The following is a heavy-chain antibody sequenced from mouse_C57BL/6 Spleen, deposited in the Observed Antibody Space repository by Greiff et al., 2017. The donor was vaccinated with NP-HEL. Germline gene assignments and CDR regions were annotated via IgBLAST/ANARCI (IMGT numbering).Heavy chain of an antibody. D-gene: IGHD1-1*02. CDR3: AREGVGRGYFDV. CDR2: IYPRSGNT. J-gene: IGHJ1*03. Sequence: VHVVESGAELARPGASVKLSCKASGYTFTSYGISWVKQRPGQGLEWIGEIYPRSGNTYYNEKFKGKATLTADKSSSTAYMELRSLTSGDSAVYFCAREGVGRGYFDVWGTGTTVTVSS. CDR1: GYTFTSYG. V-gene: IGHV1-81*01.